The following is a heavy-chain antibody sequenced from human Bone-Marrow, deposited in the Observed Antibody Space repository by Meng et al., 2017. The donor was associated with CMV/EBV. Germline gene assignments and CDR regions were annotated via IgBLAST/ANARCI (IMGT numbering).Heavy chain of an antibody. CDR1: GGSVRNING. D-gene: IGHD4-17*01. V-gene: IGHV4-4*02. Sequence: GSLRLSCAVSGGSVRNINGWTWVRQPPGKGLEWIGEIYRGGSTNYSPSGKSRVTMSVDRSKNHISLRLTSVTAADTAVYYCAKYVGDYGNYYGMDVWGQGTTVTVSS. CDR3: AKYVGDYGNYYGMDV. CDR2: IYRGGST. J-gene: IGHJ6*02.